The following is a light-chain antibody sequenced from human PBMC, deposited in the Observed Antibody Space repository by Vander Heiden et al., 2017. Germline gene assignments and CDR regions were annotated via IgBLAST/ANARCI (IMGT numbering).Light chain of an antibody. CDR3: SSSTSSSTVV. CDR2: EVS. J-gene: IGLJ2*01. CDR1: SSDIGRYNY. V-gene: IGLV2-14*01. Sequence: QSALTQPASVSGSPGQSITISCTGASSDIGRYNYVSWYQHHPGKAPKLLIYEVSNRPSGVSNRFSGSKSGNTASLTISGLQAEDEADYYCSSSTSSSTVVFGGGTKVTAL.